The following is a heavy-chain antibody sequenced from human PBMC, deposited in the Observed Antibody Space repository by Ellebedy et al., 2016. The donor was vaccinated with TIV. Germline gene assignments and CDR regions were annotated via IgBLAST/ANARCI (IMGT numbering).Heavy chain of an antibody. CDR1: GFTLSNYW. V-gene: IGHV3-33*08. J-gene: IGHJ4*02. Sequence: PGGSLRLSCAASGFTLSNYWMHWVRQAPGQGLEWVAVIWYDGFNKDYADSVKGRFTISRDNSKSTLYLEMKSLRVEDTAVYYCAREQSPYYEILTGSFDYWGQGALVTVSS. CDR2: IWYDGFNK. D-gene: IGHD3-9*01. CDR3: AREQSPYYEILTGSFDY.